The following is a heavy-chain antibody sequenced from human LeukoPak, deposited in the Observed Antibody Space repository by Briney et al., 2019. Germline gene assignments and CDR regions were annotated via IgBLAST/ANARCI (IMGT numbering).Heavy chain of an antibody. J-gene: IGHJ5*02. V-gene: IGHV3-48*02. CDR2: ITSSSSTI. D-gene: IGHD6-13*01. CDR3: ARGLAAVPNWFDP. CDR1: GFTFSSYS. Sequence: GGTLRLSCAASGFTFSSYSMNWVRQAPGKGLEWVSYITSSSSTIYYADSVKGRFTIFRDNAKNSLYLQMNSLRDEDTAVYYCARGLAAVPNWFDPWGQGTLVTVSS.